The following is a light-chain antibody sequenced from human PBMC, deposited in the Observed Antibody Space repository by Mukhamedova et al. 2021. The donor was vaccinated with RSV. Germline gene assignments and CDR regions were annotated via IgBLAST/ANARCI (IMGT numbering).Light chain of an antibody. Sequence: WYQRRVHGKAPKLLIYAASNSQSGVPSRFSGSVSGTDFTLTINSLQPEDVATYYCQKYNSVPLTFGGGTKVEI. CDR3: QKYNSVPLT. CDR2: AAS. J-gene: IGKJ4*01. V-gene: IGKV1-27*01.